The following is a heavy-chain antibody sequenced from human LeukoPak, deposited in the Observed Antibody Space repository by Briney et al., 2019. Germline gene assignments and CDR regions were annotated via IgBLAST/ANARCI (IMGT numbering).Heavy chain of an antibody. V-gene: IGHV1-46*01. J-gene: IGHJ4*02. CDR1: GYTFTSYY. CDR3: ARDPHYYGSGSYYNY. D-gene: IGHD3-10*01. CDR2: INPSGGST. Sequence: ASVKVSCKASGYTFTSYYMHWVRQAPGQGLEWMGIINPSGGSTSYAQKFQGRVPVQGRVTMTRDTSTSTVYMELRSLRSDDTAVYYCARDPHYYGSGSYYNYWGQGTLVTVSS.